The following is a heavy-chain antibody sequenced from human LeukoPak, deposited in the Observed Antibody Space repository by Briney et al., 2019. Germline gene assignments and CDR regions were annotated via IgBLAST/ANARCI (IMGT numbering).Heavy chain of an antibody. J-gene: IGHJ4*02. D-gene: IGHD5-18*01. CDR2: INHSGST. V-gene: IGHV4-34*01. Sequence: SETLSLTCAVYGGSFSGYYWSWIRQPPGKGLEWIGEINHSGSTNYNPSLKSRVTISVDTSKNQFSLKPSSVTAADTAVYYCAREGYSYGPADYWGQGTLVTVSS. CDR1: GGSFSGYY. CDR3: AREGYSYGPADY.